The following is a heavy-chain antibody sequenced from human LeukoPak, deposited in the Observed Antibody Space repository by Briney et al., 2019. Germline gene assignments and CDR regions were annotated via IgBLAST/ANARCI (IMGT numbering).Heavy chain of an antibody. J-gene: IGHJ6*02. Sequence: GESLRLSCAASGFSVSTNCMSCVRQSPGKVRECVSIIYGNVYTYYSDSGEGRFTISTYNSKNTLYLQMNSLRAEDTAVYYCARDAQGMAAARYGMDVWGQGTTVTVSS. CDR1: GFSVSTNC. CDR2: IYGNVYT. CDR3: ARDAQGMAAARYGMDV. D-gene: IGHD6-6*01. V-gene: IGHV3-66*01.